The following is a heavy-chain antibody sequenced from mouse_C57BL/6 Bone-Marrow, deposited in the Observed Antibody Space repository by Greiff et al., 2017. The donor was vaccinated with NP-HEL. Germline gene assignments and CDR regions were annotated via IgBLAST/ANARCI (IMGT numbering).Heavy chain of an antibody. CDR3: ARRYDGFYWYFDV. CDR2: ISNLAYSI. D-gene: IGHD2-3*01. J-gene: IGHJ1*03. Sequence: EVKLMESGGGLVQPGGSLKLSCAASGFTFSDYGMAWVRQAPRKGPEWVAFISNLAYSIYYADTVTGRFTISRENAKNTLYLEMSSLRSEDTAMYYCARRYDGFYWYFDVWGIGTTVTVSS. CDR1: GFTFSDYG. V-gene: IGHV5-15*01.